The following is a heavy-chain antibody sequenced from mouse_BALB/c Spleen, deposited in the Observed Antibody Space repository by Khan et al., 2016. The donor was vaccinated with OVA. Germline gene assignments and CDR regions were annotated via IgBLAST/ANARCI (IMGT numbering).Heavy chain of an antibody. J-gene: IGHJ2*01. CDR3: ARKSGSDFDY. V-gene: IGHV1-20*02. D-gene: IGHD1-3*01. CDR1: GYSFTGYF. Sequence: VQLKQSGPELVKPGASVKISCTASGYSFTGYFMNWVMQSHGKSLEWIGRINPHIGAAFYNQKFKGKATLTVDELSSTANMELRSLSSEDSAVYYRARKSGSDFDYWGQGTTLTVSS. CDR2: INPHIGAA.